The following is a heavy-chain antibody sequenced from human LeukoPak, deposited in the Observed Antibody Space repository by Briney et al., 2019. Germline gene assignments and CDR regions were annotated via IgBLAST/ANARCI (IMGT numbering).Heavy chain of an antibody. V-gene: IGHV1-58*02. Sequence: SVKVSCKASGVTFTRSAMQWVRQARGQRRECIGWIAVGSGKTNYEQKVQERVTITRDMSTSTAYMELSSVRSEDTAVYYCERYMITFGGVIVRSPDCWGQGTLVTVSS. CDR2: IAVGSGKT. D-gene: IGHD3-16*02. J-gene: IGHJ4*02. CDR3: ERYMITFGGVIVRSPDC. CDR1: GVTFTRSA.